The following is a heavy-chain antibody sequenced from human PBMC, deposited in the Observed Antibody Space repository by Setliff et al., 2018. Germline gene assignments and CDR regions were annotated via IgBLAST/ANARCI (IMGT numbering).Heavy chain of an antibody. Sequence: KPSKTLSLTCSVSGASISTTYYYWDWIRQSPEKGLEWIGTIYQNGITYYNPSVKSRVTISVDKPKNQFSLSLRSVTAADTAVYYCATDGPVLNGDYISWGQGTLVTVSS. D-gene: IGHD3-10*01. J-gene: IGHJ5*02. CDR3: ATDGPVLNGDYIS. CDR2: IYQNGIT. CDR1: GASISTTYYY. V-gene: IGHV4-39*07.